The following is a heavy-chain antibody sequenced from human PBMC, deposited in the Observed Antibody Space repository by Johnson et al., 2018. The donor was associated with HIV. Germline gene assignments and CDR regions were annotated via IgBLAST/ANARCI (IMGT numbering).Heavy chain of an antibody. Sequence: EVQLVESWGGLVQPGGSLRLSCAASGFTFSSYAMHWVRQAPGKGLEYVSAISSNGGSTYYANSVKGRFTISRDNSKNTLYLQMGSLRAEDMAVYYCARAPGWFDAFDIWGQGTMVTVSS. J-gene: IGHJ3*02. CDR1: GFTFSSYA. CDR2: ISSNGGST. V-gene: IGHV3-64*01. CDR3: ARAPGWFDAFDI. D-gene: IGHD6-19*01.